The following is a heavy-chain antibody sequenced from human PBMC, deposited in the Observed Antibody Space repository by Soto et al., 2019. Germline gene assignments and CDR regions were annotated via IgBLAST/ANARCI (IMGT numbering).Heavy chain of an antibody. D-gene: IGHD4-17*01. V-gene: IGHV4-4*02. CDR2: IYHSGST. CDR1: GGSISSSNW. CDR3: ARGPQDYGDYYYGMDV. J-gene: IGHJ6*04. Sequence: QVQLQESGPGLVKPSGTLSLTCAVSGGSISSSNWWSWVRQPPGKGLEWIGAIYHSGSTNYNPSLKSRVTISVDKSKHQFSLKLSSVTAADTAVYYCARGPQDYGDYYYGMDVWGKGTTVTVSS.